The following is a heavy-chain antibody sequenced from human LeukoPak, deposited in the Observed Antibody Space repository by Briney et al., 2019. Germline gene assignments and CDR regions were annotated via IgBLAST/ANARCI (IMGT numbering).Heavy chain of an antibody. V-gene: IGHV4-39*01. Sequence: SETLSLTCTVSGGSISSSSYYWGWIRQPPGKGLEWIGSIYYSGSTYYNPSLKSRVTISVDTSKNQFSLKLSSVTAADTAVYYCASLRDDYGSGSYPDYSGQGTLVTVSS. D-gene: IGHD3-10*01. J-gene: IGHJ4*02. CDR1: GGSISSSSYY. CDR3: ASLRDDYGSGSYPDY. CDR2: IYYSGST.